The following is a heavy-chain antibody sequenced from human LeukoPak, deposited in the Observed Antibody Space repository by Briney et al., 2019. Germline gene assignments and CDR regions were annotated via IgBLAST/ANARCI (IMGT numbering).Heavy chain of an antibody. V-gene: IGHV3-53*01. CDR2: TYTGGNS. Sequence: PGRSLRLSCAASGFTVSSIHRVWVRQAPGKGLEWVSVTYTGGNSYYADSVKGRFIISRDISKNTLYLQMNSLRAEDSALYYCARGGRGSAAVVAPRSFDIWGQGTMVTVSS. CDR3: ARGGRGSAAVVAPRSFDI. CDR1: GFTVSSIH. D-gene: IGHD3-22*01. J-gene: IGHJ3*02.